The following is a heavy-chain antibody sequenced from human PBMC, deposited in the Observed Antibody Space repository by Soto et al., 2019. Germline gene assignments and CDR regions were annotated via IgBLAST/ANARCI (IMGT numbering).Heavy chain of an antibody. CDR3: ARGAGTTLKVPHAIDV. V-gene: IGHV6-1*02. D-gene: IGHD1-1*01. Sequence: QVQLQQSGPGLVKPSQTLSLTCVISGDSVSTSTASWSWIRQSPSRGLECLGRTLYRSKWYIEYAVSVKSSITFNSDTSMNRSSPDLNSMTPEVTAVYYCARGAGTTLKVPHAIDVWGHGTTVTV. J-gene: IGHJ6*02. CDR2: TLYRSKWYI. CDR1: GDSVSTSTAS.